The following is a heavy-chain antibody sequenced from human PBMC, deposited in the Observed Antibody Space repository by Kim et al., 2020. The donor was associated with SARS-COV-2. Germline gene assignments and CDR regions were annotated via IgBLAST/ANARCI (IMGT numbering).Heavy chain of an antibody. J-gene: IGHJ4*02. V-gene: IGHV3-23*01. D-gene: IGHD1-26*01. Sequence: GGSLRLSCAASGFTFSNYAMSWVRQAPGKGLEWVSTFSGSGGSTHYADSVKGRYTISRDNSKNTLYLQMNSLTAEDTGVYYCAKGLSATYYSAGGYWGQGTLVTVSS. CDR2: FSGSGGST. CDR3: AKGLSATYYSAGGY. CDR1: GFTFSNYA.